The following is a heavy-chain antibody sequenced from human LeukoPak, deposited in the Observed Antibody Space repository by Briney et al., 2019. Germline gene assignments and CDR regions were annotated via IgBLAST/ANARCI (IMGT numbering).Heavy chain of an antibody. Sequence: SETLSLTRTVSGGSISSYYWSWIRQPPGKGLEWIGYIYYSGSTNYNPSLKSRVTISVDTSKNQFSLKLSSVTAADTAVYYCARCNSEYSSSSFWFDPWGQGTLVTVSS. CDR1: GGSISSYY. V-gene: IGHV4-59*01. CDR3: ARCNSEYSSSSFWFDP. CDR2: IYYSGST. D-gene: IGHD6-6*01. J-gene: IGHJ5*02.